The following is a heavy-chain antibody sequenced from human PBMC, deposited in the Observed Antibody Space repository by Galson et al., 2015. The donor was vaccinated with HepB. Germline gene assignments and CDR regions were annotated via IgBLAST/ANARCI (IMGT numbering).Heavy chain of an antibody. V-gene: IGHV1-69*04. CDR2: IIPILGIA. CDR3: ARKIAAAGHWFDP. Sequence: SVKVSCKASGGTFSSYAISWVRQAPGQGLEWMGRIIPILGIANYAQKFQGRVTITADKSTSTAYMELSSLRSEDTAVYYCARKIAAAGHWFDPWGQGTLVTVSS. CDR1: GGTFSSYA. J-gene: IGHJ5*02. D-gene: IGHD6-13*01.